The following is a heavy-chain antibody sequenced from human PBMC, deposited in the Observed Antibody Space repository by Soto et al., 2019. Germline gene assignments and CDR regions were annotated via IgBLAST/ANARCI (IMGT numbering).Heavy chain of an antibody. J-gene: IGHJ1*01. CDR3: ARDLRSITGTTSSEDFQH. Sequence: QAQLMQSGAEVKEPGSSVKVSCKASGGTFSGYAISWVRQAPGQGLEWLGGIIPIFGITNYAQKFQNRLTIAADESSATVYMDLRSLTSEDSAIYYCARDLRSITGTTSSEDFQHWGQGTLVSVS. CDR2: IIPIFGIT. D-gene: IGHD1-1*01. CDR1: GGTFSGYA. V-gene: IGHV1-69*01.